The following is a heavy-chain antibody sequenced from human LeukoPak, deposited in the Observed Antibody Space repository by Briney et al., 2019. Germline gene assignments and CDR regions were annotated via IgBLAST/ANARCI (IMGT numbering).Heavy chain of an antibody. V-gene: IGHV1-2*02. CDR1: GYTFIVYY. CDR3: ARGPHSGYDFGY. Sequence: ASVTVSFTASGYTFIVYYMHWVRQAPGQGIEWMGWINPNSGGTNYAQKFQGRVTMTRDTSISTAYMELSSLRSDDTAVYYCARGPHSGYDFGYWGQGTLVTVSS. J-gene: IGHJ4*02. D-gene: IGHD5-12*01. CDR2: INPNSGGT.